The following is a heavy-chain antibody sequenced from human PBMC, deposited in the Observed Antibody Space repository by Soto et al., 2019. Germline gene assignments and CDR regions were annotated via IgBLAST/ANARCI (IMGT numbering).Heavy chain of an antibody. D-gene: IGHD5-18*01. V-gene: IGHV4-30-4*01. CDR1: GGCISSGYYY. J-gene: IGHJ6*02. CDR2: IYYSGST. Sequence: SLSLTCTVCGGCISSGYYYWSCISQPPGKGLEWIGYIYYSGSTYYNPSLKSRVTISVDTSKNQFSLKLSSVTAADTAVYYCPRAQPTAMVYYYYGMDVCGQGTTVTVSS. CDR3: PRAQPTAMVYYYYGMDV.